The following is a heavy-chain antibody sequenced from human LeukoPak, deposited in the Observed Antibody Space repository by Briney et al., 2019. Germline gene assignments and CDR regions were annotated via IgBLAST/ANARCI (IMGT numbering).Heavy chain of an antibody. CDR1: GFNFGDEF. Sequence: PGGSLRLSCAASGFNFGDEFMTWIRQAPGKGLEWISFISHSGMTISYAESVRGRFTISRDNAKNSLFLQMTNLGAEDTALYYCARGRTGHQSYYYYYMDVWGKGTPVIVS. J-gene: IGHJ6*03. D-gene: IGHD3/OR15-3a*01. V-gene: IGHV3-11*01. CDR3: ARGRTGHQSYYYYYMDV. CDR2: ISHSGMTI.